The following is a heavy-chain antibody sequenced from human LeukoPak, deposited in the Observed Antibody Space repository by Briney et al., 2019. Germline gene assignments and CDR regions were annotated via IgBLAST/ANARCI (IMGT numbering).Heavy chain of an antibody. V-gene: IGHV4-4*09. D-gene: IGHD1-26*01. Sequence: SETLSLTCAVYGGSFSSYYWSWIRQPPGKGLEWIGYIYTSGSTNYNPSLKSRVTISVDTSKNQFSLKLSSVTAADTAVYYCARHEGELLSFDYWGQGTLVTVSS. CDR3: ARHEGELLSFDY. CDR2: IYTSGST. J-gene: IGHJ4*02. CDR1: GGSFSSYY.